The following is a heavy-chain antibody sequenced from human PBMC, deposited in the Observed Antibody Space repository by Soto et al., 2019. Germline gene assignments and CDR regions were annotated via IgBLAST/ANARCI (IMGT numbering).Heavy chain of an antibody. Sequence: ASVKVSCKASGYTFTGYYMHWVRQAPGQGLEWMGWINPNSGGTNYAQKFQGRVTMTRDTSISTAYMELSRLRSDDTAVYYCAVATVVNPNYYYYGMDVWGQGTTVTVS. D-gene: IGHD5-12*01. CDR1: GYTFTGYY. V-gene: IGHV1-2*02. CDR2: INPNSGGT. CDR3: AVATVVNPNYYYYGMDV. J-gene: IGHJ6*02.